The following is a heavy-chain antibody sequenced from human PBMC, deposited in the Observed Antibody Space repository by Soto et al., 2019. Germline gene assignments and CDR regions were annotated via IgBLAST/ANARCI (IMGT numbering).Heavy chain of an antibody. CDR2: IYYSGDT. CDR3: GRRRCSGGSCFFDY. D-gene: IGHD2-15*01. Sequence: PSETLSLTCTVSGGSISSSSYYWGWIRQSPGKGLEWIGTIYYSGDTYYNPSLKSRVTMSVDTSTNHFSLKLSSVTAADTAVYYCGRRRCSGGSCFFDYWGQGXLVTVSS. J-gene: IGHJ4*02. V-gene: IGHV4-39*02. CDR1: GGSISSSSYY.